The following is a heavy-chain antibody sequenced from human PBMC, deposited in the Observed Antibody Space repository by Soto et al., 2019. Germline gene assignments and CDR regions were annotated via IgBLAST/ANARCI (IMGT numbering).Heavy chain of an antibody. Sequence: QVQLQESGPGLVKPSQTLSLTCTVSGGSISSGGYYWSWIRQHPGKGLEWIGYIYYSGSTYYDTSLKSRVTISVDTSKNQLSLKLSSVTAADTAVYYCARDKYDYGDYAVYFDLWGRGTLVTVSS. CDR2: IYYSGST. J-gene: IGHJ2*01. CDR3: ARDKYDYGDYAVYFDL. CDR1: GGSISSGGYY. D-gene: IGHD4-17*01. V-gene: IGHV4-31*03.